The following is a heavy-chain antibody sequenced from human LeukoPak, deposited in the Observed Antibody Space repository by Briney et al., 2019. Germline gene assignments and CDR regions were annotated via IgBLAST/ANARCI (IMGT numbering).Heavy chain of an antibody. CDR3: ARDRCSSTSCRGYMDV. V-gene: IGHV1-69*05. D-gene: IGHD2-2*01. CDR1: GGTFSSYA. Sequence: SVTVSFKASGGTFSSYAISWVRQAPGQGLEWMGGIIPIFGTANYAQKFQGRVTITTDESTSTAYMELSSLRSEDTAVYYCARDRCSSTSCRGYMDVWGKGTTVTVSS. CDR2: IIPIFGTA. J-gene: IGHJ6*03.